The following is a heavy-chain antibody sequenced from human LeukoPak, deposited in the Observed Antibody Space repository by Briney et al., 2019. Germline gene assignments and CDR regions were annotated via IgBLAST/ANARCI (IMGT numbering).Heavy chain of an antibody. J-gene: IGHJ4*02. CDR3: AREEGATQDAN. CDR2: VYHTGGT. Sequence: SETLSLTCTVSGFPISSGYYWAWIRQPPGKGLEWIGSVYHTGGTYYNPSLKSRVTISVDTSRNQFSLRLSSVTAADTAVYYCAREEGATQDANWGQGTLVLVSS. CDR1: GFPISSGYY. D-gene: IGHD1-26*01. V-gene: IGHV4-38-2*02.